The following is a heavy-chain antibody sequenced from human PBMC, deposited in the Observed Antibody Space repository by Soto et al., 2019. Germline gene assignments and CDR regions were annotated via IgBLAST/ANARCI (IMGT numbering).Heavy chain of an antibody. Sequence: GGSLRLSCAASGFTFSGSAMHWVRQASGKGLEWVGRIRSKANSYATAYAASVKGRFTISRDDSKNTAYLQMNSLKTEDTAVYYCTSAYSSSWYYFDYWGQGTLVTVPS. D-gene: IGHD6-13*01. J-gene: IGHJ4*02. CDR3: TSAYSSSWYYFDY. CDR1: GFTFSGSA. CDR2: IRSKANSYAT. V-gene: IGHV3-73*01.